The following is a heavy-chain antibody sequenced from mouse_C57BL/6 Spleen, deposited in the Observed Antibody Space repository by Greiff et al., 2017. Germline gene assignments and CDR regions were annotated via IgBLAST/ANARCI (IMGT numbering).Heavy chain of an antibody. Sequence: VQLQQSGAELVKPGASVKLSCTASGFNIKDYYMPWVKQRTEQGLEWIGRIDPEDGETKYSPKFQGKATITADTSSNPAYLQLSSLTSEDTAVYYCARYRSSYNYFDYWGQGTTLTVSS. CDR3: ARYRSSYNYFDY. CDR1: GFNIKDYY. D-gene: IGHD1-1*01. V-gene: IGHV14-2*01. J-gene: IGHJ2*01. CDR2: IDPEDGET.